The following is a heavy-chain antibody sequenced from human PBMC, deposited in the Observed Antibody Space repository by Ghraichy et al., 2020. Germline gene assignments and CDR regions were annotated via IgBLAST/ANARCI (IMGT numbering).Heavy chain of an antibody. V-gene: IGHV3-64D*06. J-gene: IGHJ1*01. CDR3: VKNPGLYTSSSGIDH. CDR1: GFTFGGYA. Sequence: GGSLRLSCSGSGFTFGGYAIHWVRQGPGKRLEYVSAISGDADRTYYADSVKGRFSISRDNARNTVFLQMNSLRVEDTAVYYCVKNPGLYTSSSGIDHWGQWTKVTVSS. D-gene: IGHD6-6*01. CDR2: ISGDADRT.